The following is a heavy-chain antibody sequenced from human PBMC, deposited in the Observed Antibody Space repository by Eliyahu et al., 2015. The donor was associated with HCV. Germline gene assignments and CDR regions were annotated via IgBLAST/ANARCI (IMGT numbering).Heavy chain of an antibody. V-gene: IGHV3-23*01. D-gene: IGHD6-19*01. CDR3: AKHIEVAVIEGWFDP. CDR2: MTGSXGKS. J-gene: IGHJ5*02. CDR1: GFTFXSYA. Sequence: EVQLLESGGGLVRPGGSLRLSCSASGFTFXSYAMSWVRXAPEKGLGWVAAMTGSXGKSYYADSVKGRFTITRDNSKDTLFLQMNSLRAEDTAVYYCAKHIEVAVIEGWFDPWGQGTLVTVSS.